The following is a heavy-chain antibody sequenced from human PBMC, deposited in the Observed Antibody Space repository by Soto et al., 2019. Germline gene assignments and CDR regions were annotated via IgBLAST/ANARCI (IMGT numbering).Heavy chain of an antibody. CDR3: GPPHSGCNPSYFDY. V-gene: IGHV3-15*07. CDR2: IKSKTDGGTT. D-gene: IGHD1-26*01. Sequence: EVQLVESGGGLVQPGGSLRLSCAASGFTFSHAWMNWVRQAPGKGLEWVGRIKSKTDGGTTDYAAPVKGRFTISRDDSKNTLYLQMSGLKTDNTAVYCCGPPHSGCNPSYFDYWGQGTLVTVSS. CDR1: GFTFSHAW. J-gene: IGHJ4*02.